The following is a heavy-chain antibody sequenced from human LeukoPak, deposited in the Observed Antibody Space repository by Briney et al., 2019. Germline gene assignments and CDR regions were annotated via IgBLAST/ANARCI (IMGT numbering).Heavy chain of an antibody. CDR1: GFTFSSYA. CDR3: AKGRIAAAGTHLGPPGAVAWRPHYYYGMDV. J-gene: IGHJ6*02. V-gene: IGHV3-23*01. CDR2: ISGSGGST. Sequence: PGGSLRLSCAASGFTFSSYAMSWVRQAPGKGLEWVSAISGSGGSTYYADSVKGRFTISRDNSKNTLYLQMNSLRAEDTAVYYCAKGRIAAAGTHLGPPGAVAWRPHYYYGMDVWGQGTTVTVSS. D-gene: IGHD6-13*01.